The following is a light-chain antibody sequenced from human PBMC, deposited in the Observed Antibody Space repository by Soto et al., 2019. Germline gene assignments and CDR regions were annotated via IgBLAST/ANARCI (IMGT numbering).Light chain of an antibody. J-gene: IGLJ1*01. CDR3: CSYAGSYTFV. CDR2: DVS. V-gene: IGLV2-11*01. Sequence: QSALTQPRSVSGSPGQSVTISCTGTSSDVGGYNYVSWYQQHPGKAPKLMIYDVSKRPSGVPDRFSGSKSGNTASLTISGPHAEDEADYYCCSYAGSYTFVFGTGTKLTVL. CDR1: SSDVGGYNY.